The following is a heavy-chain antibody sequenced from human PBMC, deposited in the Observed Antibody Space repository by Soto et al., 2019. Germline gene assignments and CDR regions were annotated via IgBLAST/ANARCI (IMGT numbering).Heavy chain of an antibody. CDR2: MNPNSGNT. Sequence: ASVKVSCKASGYTFTSYDINWVRQATGQGLEWMGWMNPNSGNTGYAQKFQGRVTMTRNTSISTAYMELSSLRSEDTAVYYCARGKAVRHYYYYGMDLWGQGTTVTVYS. D-gene: IGHD4-4*01. V-gene: IGHV1-8*01. CDR1: GYTFTSYD. J-gene: IGHJ6*01. CDR3: ARGKAVRHYYYYGMDL.